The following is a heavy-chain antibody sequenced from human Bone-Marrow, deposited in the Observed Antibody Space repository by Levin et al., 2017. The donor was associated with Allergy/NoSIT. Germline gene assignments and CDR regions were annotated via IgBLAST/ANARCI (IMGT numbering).Heavy chain of an antibody. D-gene: IGHD5-12*01. CDR1: GGSISNSY. V-gene: IGHV4-59*01. CDR3: ERLGYTISYYAYALDV. CDR2: SKNSGTT. J-gene: IGHJ6*02. Sequence: SQTLSLTCSVSGGSISNSYWSWIRQAPGKGLEWIGYSKNSGTTKYNPSLNSRVTISADTSKNQVSLRLTSVTAADTAVYYCERLGYTISYYAYALDVWGQGTTVTVSS.